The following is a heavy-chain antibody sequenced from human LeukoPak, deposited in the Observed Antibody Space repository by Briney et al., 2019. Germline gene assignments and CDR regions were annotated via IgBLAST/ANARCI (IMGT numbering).Heavy chain of an antibody. J-gene: IGHJ3*02. CDR3: ARDSGDMGAFDI. CDR1: GFTVSSDY. Sequence: GGSLRLSCAASGFTVSSDYMSWVRQAPGKGLEWFSVISSGGRTFYADSVKGRFTISRDNSKNTLYLQMNSPRAEDTAVYYCARDSGDMGAFDIRGQGTMVTVSS. V-gene: IGHV3-66*01. CDR2: ISSGGRT. D-gene: IGHD7-27*01.